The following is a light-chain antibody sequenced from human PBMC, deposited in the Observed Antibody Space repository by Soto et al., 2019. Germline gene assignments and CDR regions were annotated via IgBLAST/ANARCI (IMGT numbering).Light chain of an antibody. V-gene: IGKV3-15*01. Sequence: EIVMTQSPATLSVFPGERATLSCRASQSIRINLAWYQQKPGQAPRILIYGASTRAAGIPARFSGSGSGTEFTLTISSLQSEDSAVYYCQQYDNWPLLAFGGGTRVEIK. J-gene: IGKJ4*01. CDR1: QSIRIN. CDR2: GAS. CDR3: QQYDNWPLLA.